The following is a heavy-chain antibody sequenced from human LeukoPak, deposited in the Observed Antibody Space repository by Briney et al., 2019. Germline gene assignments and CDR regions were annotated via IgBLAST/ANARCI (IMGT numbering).Heavy chain of an antibody. CDR2: INAGNGNT. Sequence: ASVKVSCKASGYTFTSYAMHWVRQAPGQRLEWMGWINAGNGNTKYSQKFQGRVTITRDTSASTAYMELSSLRSEDTAAYYCARDRGATIVPARWFDPWGQGTLVTVSS. J-gene: IGHJ5*02. V-gene: IGHV1-3*01. CDR3: ARDRGATIVPARWFDP. CDR1: GYTFTSYA. D-gene: IGHD2-2*01.